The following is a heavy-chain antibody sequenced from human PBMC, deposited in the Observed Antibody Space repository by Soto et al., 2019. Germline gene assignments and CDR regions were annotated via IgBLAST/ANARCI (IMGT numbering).Heavy chain of an antibody. CDR3: ARGGKYYYDSSGYPPGYGMDV. J-gene: IGHJ6*02. CDR2: IYHSGST. CDR1: GGSISSGGYS. Sequence: SETLSLTCAVSGGSISSGGYSWSWIRQPPGKGLEWIGYIYHSGSTYYNPSLKSRVTISVGRSKNQFSLKLSSVTAADTAVYYCARGGKYYYDSSGYPPGYGMDVWGQGTTVTVSS. V-gene: IGHV4-30-2*01. D-gene: IGHD3-22*01.